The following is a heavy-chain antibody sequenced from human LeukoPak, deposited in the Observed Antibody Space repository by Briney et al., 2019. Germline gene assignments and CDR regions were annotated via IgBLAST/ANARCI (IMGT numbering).Heavy chain of an antibody. CDR2: ISYSGST. CDR1: GGSISSSSYY. D-gene: IGHD3-10*01. V-gene: IGHV4-61*05. CDR3: ATLSWPGRGSRFDP. J-gene: IGHJ5*02. Sequence: PSESLSLTCTVSGGSISSSSYYWGWIRQPPGKGLEWIGYISYSGSTNYNPSLKSRVTISVDTSKSQFSLKLSSVTAADTAVYYCATLSWPGRGSRFDPWGQGTLVTVSS.